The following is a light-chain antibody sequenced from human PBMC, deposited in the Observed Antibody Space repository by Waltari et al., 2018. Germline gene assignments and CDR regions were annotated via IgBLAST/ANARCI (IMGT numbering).Light chain of an antibody. V-gene: IGLV2-14*03. CDR1: NSDIGGYKY. CDR3: SSYTTSHTAYWV. CDR2: DVT. J-gene: IGLJ3*02. Sequence: QSALTQPASVSGSPGPSITISCSGTNSDIGGYKYVSWYQQHPGQAPKLIIYDVTNRPSGISHRFSGSKSGITASLTISGLQAEDEGDYYCSSYTTSHTAYWVFGGGTRLTVL.